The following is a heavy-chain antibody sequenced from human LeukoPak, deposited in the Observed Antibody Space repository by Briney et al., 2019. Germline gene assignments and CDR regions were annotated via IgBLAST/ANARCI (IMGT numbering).Heavy chain of an antibody. CDR3: ARGSGTTSDGAFDI. CDR2: ISSSGSTI. CDR1: GFTFSSYS. J-gene: IGHJ3*02. V-gene: IGHV3-48*04. D-gene: IGHD1-1*01. Sequence: PGGSLRLSCAASGFTFSSYSMNWVRQAPGKGLEWVSSISSSGSTIYYADSVKGRFTISRDNAKNSLYLQMNSLRAEDTAVYYCARGSGTTSDGAFDIWGQGTMVTVSS.